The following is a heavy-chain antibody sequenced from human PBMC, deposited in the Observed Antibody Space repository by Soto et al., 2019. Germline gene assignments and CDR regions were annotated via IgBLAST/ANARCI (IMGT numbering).Heavy chain of an antibody. CDR2: ISYDGSNK. Sequence: GGSLRLSCAASGFTFSSYGMHWVRQAPGKGLEWVAVISYDGSNKYYADSVKGRFTISRDNSKNTLYLQMNSLRAEDTAVYYCAKEHYYGSGSYLNYWGQGTLVTVSS. CDR1: GFTFSSYG. V-gene: IGHV3-30*18. D-gene: IGHD3-10*01. CDR3: AKEHYYGSGSYLNY. J-gene: IGHJ4*02.